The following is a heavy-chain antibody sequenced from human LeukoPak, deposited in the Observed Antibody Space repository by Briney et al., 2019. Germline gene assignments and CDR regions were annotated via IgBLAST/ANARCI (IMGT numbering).Heavy chain of an antibody. CDR3: ARDTWGYYDGSGYYYYFDY. V-gene: IGHV4-59*01. D-gene: IGHD3-22*01. CDR1: GGSISSYY. CDR2: IHYSGST. J-gene: IGHJ4*02. Sequence: SETLSLTCTVSGGSISSYYFSWIRQPPGKGLEWIGYIHYSGSTNYNPSLKSRVTISLDTSKNQSSLMLSSVTAADTAVYYCARDTWGYYDGSGYYYYFDYWGQGTLVTVSS.